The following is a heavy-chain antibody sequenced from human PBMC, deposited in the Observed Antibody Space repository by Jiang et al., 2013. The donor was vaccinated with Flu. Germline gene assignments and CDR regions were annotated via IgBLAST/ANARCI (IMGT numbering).Heavy chain of an antibody. CDR1: GYTFTSYA. CDR3: ASVVVGNAFDI. Sequence: CKASGYTFTSYAMNWVRQAPGQGLEWMGWINTNTGNPTYAQGFTGRFVFSLDTSVSTAYLQISSLKAEDTAVYYCASVVVGNAFDIWGQGTMVTVSS. D-gene: IGHD2-15*01. J-gene: IGHJ3*02. CDR2: INTNTGNP. V-gene: IGHV7-4-1*02.